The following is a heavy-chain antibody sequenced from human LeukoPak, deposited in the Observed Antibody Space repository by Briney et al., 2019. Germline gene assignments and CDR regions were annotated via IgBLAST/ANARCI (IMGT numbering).Heavy chain of an antibody. CDR2: IHYSGST. CDR1: GDSISRFW. V-gene: IGHV4-59*01. D-gene: IGHD1-1*01. Sequence: NPSETLSLTCTVAGDSISRFWWSWIRQSPGKGLEWIGCIHYSGSTKYHPSFKSRVAMSVDTSKNQVSLKLTSLSAVDSAMYYCARDLELERDRWDYFESWGQGTVVTVSS. J-gene: IGHJ4*02. CDR3: ARDLELERDRWDYFES.